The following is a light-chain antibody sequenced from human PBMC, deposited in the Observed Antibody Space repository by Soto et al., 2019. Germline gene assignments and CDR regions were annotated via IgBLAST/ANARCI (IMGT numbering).Light chain of an antibody. Sequence: DIVMTQSPLSLPVIPGEPASISCRSSQSLLHVNGYNYLDWYLQKPGQSPQLLISLGSNRASGVPDRFIGSGLGTDFTLKISRVEAEDVGVYFCMQALQTAFTFGQGTKLEIK. J-gene: IGKJ2*01. CDR2: LGS. CDR3: MQALQTAFT. V-gene: IGKV2-28*01. CDR1: QSLLHVNGYNY.